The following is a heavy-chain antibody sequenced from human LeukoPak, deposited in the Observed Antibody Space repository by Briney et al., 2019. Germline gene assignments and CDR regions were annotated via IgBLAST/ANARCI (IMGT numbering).Heavy chain of an antibody. J-gene: IGHJ6*02. CDR3: ARDLTRDGYNHDIRYGMDV. V-gene: IGHV1-69*04. Sequence: ASVKVSCKASGGTFSSYAISWVRQAPGQGLEWMGRIIPIFRIANYAQKSQGGVTITADKSTSTAYMELSSLRSEDTAVYYCARDLTRDGYNHDIRYGMDVWGQGTTVTVSS. CDR2: IIPIFRIA. CDR1: GGTFSSYA. D-gene: IGHD5-24*01.